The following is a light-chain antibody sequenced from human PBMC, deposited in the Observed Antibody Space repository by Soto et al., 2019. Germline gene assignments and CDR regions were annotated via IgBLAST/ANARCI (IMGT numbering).Light chain of an antibody. CDR1: GSDIATFNY. V-gene: IGLV2-14*01. J-gene: IGLJ1*01. CDR2: QVT. CDR3: NSYSSTSFYV. Sequence: QPARAQPASMSGSPGQSITISCTGSGSDIATFNYVSWYQQYPGKAPKLLIYQVTSRASGVSHRFSGSKSGNTAALTISGLQPEDEAEYYCNSYSSTSFYVFGTGTKVTVL.